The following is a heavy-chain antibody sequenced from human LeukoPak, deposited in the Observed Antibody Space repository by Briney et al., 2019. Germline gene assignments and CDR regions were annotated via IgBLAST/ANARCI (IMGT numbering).Heavy chain of an antibody. CDR1: GFTFSNDW. Sequence: GGSLRLSCAASGFTFSNDWMSWVRQAPGKGLEWVGRIKSKTDGRSTDYAAPVKGRFTISRDDSKNTLYLQRNSLKTEDTAVYYCTTVGYCSSTSCCNWGRGALVTVSS. D-gene: IGHD2-2*01. V-gene: IGHV3-15*01. CDR2: IKSKTDGRST. J-gene: IGHJ4*02. CDR3: TTVGYCSSTSCCN.